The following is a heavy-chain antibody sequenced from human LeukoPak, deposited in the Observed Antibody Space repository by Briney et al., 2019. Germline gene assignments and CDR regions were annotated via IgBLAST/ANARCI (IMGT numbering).Heavy chain of an antibody. CDR1: GFTFSSYS. Sequence: GGSLRLSCAASGFTFSSYSMNWVRQAPGKGLEWVSSISGSSSYIYYADSVKGRFTISRDNAKNSLYLQMNSLRAEDTAVYYCARQYYYDSSGYSAFDIWGQGTMVTVSS. J-gene: IGHJ3*02. D-gene: IGHD3-22*01. CDR2: ISGSSSYI. V-gene: IGHV3-21*01. CDR3: ARQYYYDSSGYSAFDI.